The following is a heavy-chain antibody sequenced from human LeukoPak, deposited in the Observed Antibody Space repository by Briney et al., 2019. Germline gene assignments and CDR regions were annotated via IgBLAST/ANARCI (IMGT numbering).Heavy chain of an antibody. J-gene: IGHJ5*02. Sequence: GGSLRLSCAASGFTFSSYAMHWVRQAPGKGLEWVAVISYDGSNKYYADSVKGRFTISRDNSKNTLYLQMNSLRAGDTAVYYCARERKNPRNWFDPWGQGTLVTVSS. CDR1: GFTFSSYA. CDR2: ISYDGSNK. CDR3: ARERKNPRNWFDP. V-gene: IGHV3-30*04.